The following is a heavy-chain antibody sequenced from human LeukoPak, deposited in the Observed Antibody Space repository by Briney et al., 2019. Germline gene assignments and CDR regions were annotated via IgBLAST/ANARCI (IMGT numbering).Heavy chain of an antibody. V-gene: IGHV3-15*01. J-gene: IGHJ3*02. CDR2: FKSKAAGGTT. D-gene: IGHD1-7*01. CDR1: GFTLSVTW. CDR3: TRGTPQADVFDI. Sequence: GGSLSLSCAASGFTLSVTWMSWVPQAPGRGLEWVGRFKSKAAGGTTDYAAPVAGRFTISRDDSKNMLYLQMNSLKTEDTAVYYCTRGTPQADVFDIWGQGTMVTVSS.